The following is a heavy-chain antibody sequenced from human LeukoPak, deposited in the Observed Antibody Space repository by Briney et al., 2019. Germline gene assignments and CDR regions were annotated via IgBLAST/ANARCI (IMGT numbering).Heavy chain of an antibody. CDR1: GGSISSYY. CDR3: AREDYYGSGISGDV. D-gene: IGHD3-10*01. J-gene: IGHJ6*04. Sequence: PSETLSLTCTVSGGSISSYYWSWIRQPPGKGLEWIGYIYYSGSTNYNPSLKSRVTISVDTSKNQFSLKLSSVTAADTAVYYRAREDYYGSGISGDVWGKGTTVTISS. CDR2: IYYSGST. V-gene: IGHV4-59*01.